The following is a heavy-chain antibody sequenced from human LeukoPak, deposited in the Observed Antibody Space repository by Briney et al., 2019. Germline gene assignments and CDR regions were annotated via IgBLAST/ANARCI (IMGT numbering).Heavy chain of an antibody. CDR3: ASKRGYSYGLDY. J-gene: IGHJ4*02. CDR1: GGIFSSYA. V-gene: IGHV1-69*01. D-gene: IGHD5-18*01. Sequence: ASVKVSCKASGGIFSSYAISWVRQAPGQGLEWMGGIIPIFGTANYAQKFQGRVTITADESTSTGYMELSSLRSEDTAVYYCASKRGYSYGLDYWGQGTLVTVSS. CDR2: IIPIFGTA.